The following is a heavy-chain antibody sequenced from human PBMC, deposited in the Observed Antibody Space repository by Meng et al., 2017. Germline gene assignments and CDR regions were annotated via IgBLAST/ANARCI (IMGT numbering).Heavy chain of an antibody. D-gene: IGHD2-15*01. V-gene: IGHV4-34*01. CDR3: ARGVRLPDY. CDR2: INHSGST. CDR1: GGSFSGYY. Sequence: VQLKQWGAGLLKPEETLSLTCDVYGGSFSGYYWSWIRQPPGKGLEWIGEINHSGSTNYNPSLKSRVTISVDTSKNQFSLKLSSVTAADTAVYYCARGVRLPDYWGQGTLVTVSS. J-gene: IGHJ4*02.